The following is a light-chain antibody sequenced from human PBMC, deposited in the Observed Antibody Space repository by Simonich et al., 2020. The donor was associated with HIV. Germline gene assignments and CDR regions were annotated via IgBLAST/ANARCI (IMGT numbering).Light chain of an antibody. Sequence: SYVLTHPPSVSVAPGKTARITCGGNNIGSKGVHWYQQKPGQAPVLVVYDDSDRPSGIPGRFSGSNSGNTATLTISRVEAGDEADYYCQVWDRSSDHWVFGGGTKLTVL. V-gene: IGLV3-21*03. CDR2: DDS. CDR1: NIGSKG. J-gene: IGLJ3*02. CDR3: QVWDRSSDHWV.